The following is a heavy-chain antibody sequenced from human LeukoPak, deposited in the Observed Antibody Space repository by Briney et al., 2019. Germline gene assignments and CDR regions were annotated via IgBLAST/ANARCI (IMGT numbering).Heavy chain of an antibody. J-gene: IGHJ4*02. CDR1: GDFIPSSHW. CDR3: ARENVGRTTGFGY. D-gene: IGHD1-1*01. CDR2: IYYSGRT. V-gene: IGHV4-31*03. Sequence: PSGTLSLTCTVSGDFIPSSHWWSWVRQHPGKGLEWIGYIYYSGRTYYNPSLKSRITISVDTSKNQFSLKLSSVTAADTAVYYCARENVGRTTGFGYWGQGTLVTVSS.